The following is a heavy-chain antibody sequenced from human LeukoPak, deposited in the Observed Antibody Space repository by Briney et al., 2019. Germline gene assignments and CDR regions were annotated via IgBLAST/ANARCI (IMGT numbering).Heavy chain of an antibody. V-gene: IGHV3-23*01. CDR1: GLTFSAYS. CDR3: ARDPFFLSSSSSGMDY. D-gene: IGHD6-6*01. CDR2: IGVSGVDT. Sequence: GGSLRLSCAASGLTFSAYSMSWLRQPPGKGLEWVSAIGVSGVDTYYADSVKGRFTVSRDNSKSMLYLQLNSLRAEDTAVYYCARDPFFLSSSSSGMDYWGQGALVTVSS. J-gene: IGHJ4*02.